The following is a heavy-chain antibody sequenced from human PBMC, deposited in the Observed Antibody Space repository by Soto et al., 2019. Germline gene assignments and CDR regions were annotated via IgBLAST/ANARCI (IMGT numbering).Heavy chain of an antibody. Sequence: SETLSLTCNVSGGSISNYYWTWVRQSPEKGLEWIGYMYSNGNINYNPSLKSRVTISIDTSKNQFSLTLKSVTAADTAVYYCASGGNWFGPWGQGVLVTVSS. CDR3: ASGGNWFGP. D-gene: IGHD3-16*01. J-gene: IGHJ5*02. CDR1: GGSISNYY. CDR2: MYSNGNI. V-gene: IGHV4-59*01.